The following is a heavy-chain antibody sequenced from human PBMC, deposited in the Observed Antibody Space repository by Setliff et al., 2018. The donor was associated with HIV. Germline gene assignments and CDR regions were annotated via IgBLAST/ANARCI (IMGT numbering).Heavy chain of an antibody. CDR2: LYNSEIT. Sequence: SETLSLTCSVSGDSVSSTDCLWGWVRQPPGMGLQWIVTLYNSEITNYNPSFKNRVTMSVDKSRNHFSLILNSVTAADTAIYYCVRASLPGNHVCFDYWGQGRLVTVSS. J-gene: IGHJ4*02. V-gene: IGHV4-39*07. CDR1: GDSVSSTDCL. CDR3: VRASLPGNHVCFDY.